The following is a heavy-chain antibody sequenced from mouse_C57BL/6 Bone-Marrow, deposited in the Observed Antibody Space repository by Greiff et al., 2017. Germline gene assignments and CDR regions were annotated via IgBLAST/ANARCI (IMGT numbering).Heavy chain of an antibody. CDR3: THFYYYGSSPAWFAY. J-gene: IGHJ3*01. D-gene: IGHD1-1*01. CDR2: IDPENGDT. Sequence: EVQLQQSGAELVRPGASVKLSCTASGFNIKDDYMHWVKQRPEQGLEWIGWIDPENGDTEYASKFQGKATITADTSSNTAYLQLSSLTSEDTAVYYWTHFYYYGSSPAWFAYWGQGTLVTVSA. V-gene: IGHV14-4*01. CDR1: GFNIKDDY.